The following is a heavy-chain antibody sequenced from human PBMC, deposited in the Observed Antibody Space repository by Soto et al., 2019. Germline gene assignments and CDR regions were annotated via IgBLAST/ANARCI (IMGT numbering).Heavy chain of an antibody. CDR1: GFTVSINY. Sequence: GGSLRLSCAASGFTVSINYMSWVRHAPGKGLEWVSVIYSGGSTYYADSVKGRFTISRDNSKNTLYLQMNSLRAEDTAVYYCARDGAYSSGWYVTGFDYWGQGTLVTVSS. D-gene: IGHD6-19*01. CDR2: IYSGGST. CDR3: ARDGAYSSGWYVTGFDY. J-gene: IGHJ4*02. V-gene: IGHV3-53*01.